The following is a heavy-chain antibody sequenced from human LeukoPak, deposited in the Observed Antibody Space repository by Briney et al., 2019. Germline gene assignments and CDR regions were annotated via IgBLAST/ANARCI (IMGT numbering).Heavy chain of an antibody. Sequence: GRSLRLSCAASGFTFSSYGMHWVRQAPGKGLEWVAVISYDGSNKYYADSVKGRFTISRDNSKNTLYLQMNSLRAEDTAVYYCAKDVNYYGSGSYLYGMDVWGQGTTVTVSS. CDR3: AKDVNYYGSGSYLYGMDV. J-gene: IGHJ6*02. V-gene: IGHV3-30*18. CDR1: GFTFSSYG. D-gene: IGHD3-10*01. CDR2: ISYDGSNK.